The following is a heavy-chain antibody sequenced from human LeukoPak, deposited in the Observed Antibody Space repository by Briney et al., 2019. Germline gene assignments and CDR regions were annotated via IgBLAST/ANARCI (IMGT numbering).Heavy chain of an antibody. CDR2: MYSAGGT. D-gene: IGHD6-13*01. J-gene: IGHJ4*02. CDR3: ARDTLYSTNWYYFDY. Sequence: GGSLRLSCAASGFAVSSTYMSWVRQAPGKGLEWVSGMYSAGGTYYADSVKGRFTISRDNSKNTLYLQMNSLRAEDTAVYYCARDTLYSTNWYYFDYWGQGTLVTVSS. CDR1: GFAVSSTY. V-gene: IGHV3-53*01.